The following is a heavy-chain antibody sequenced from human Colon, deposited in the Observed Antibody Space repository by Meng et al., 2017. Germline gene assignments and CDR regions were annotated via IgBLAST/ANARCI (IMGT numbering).Heavy chain of an antibody. J-gene: IGHJ6*02. Sequence: GESLKISCAASGFTLSSYEMNWVRQAPGKGLEWVSFIDSRGTSKYYADSVKGRFTVSRDDGKNSLELQINSLRAEDTALYYCARVGHDSSVYFYYYAMDVWGQGTTVTVSS. V-gene: IGHV3-48*03. CDR2: IDSRGTSK. D-gene: IGHD3-22*01. CDR1: GFTLSSYE. CDR3: ARVGHDSSVYFYYYAMDV.